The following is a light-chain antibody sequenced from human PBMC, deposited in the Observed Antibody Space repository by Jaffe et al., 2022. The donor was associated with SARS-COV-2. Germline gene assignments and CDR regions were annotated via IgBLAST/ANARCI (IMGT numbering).Light chain of an antibody. J-gene: IGKJ2*01. CDR3: QQFGGSPSYT. V-gene: IGKV3-20*01. CDR1: QSISTAH. CDR2: GAS. Sequence: EIVLTQSPGTLSLSPGERATLSCRASQSISTAHLAWYQQKPGQATRLLIFGASNRATGIPERFSGSGSGSDFTLTISRLEPEDFAVYLCQQFGGSPSYTFGQGTKLEIK.